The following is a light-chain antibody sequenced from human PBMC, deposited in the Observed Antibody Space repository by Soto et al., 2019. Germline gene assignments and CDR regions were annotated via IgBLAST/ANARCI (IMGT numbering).Light chain of an antibody. V-gene: IGKV1-39*01. CDR2: AAS. Sequence: DIQMTQSTSSLSASVGDRVTITCRASQSISSYLNWYQQKPGKAPKLLIYAASSLQSGVPSRFSGSGSGTDFTLTISSLQPEDFATYYCQQSYSTPPGLTFGGGTKVEIK. CDR1: QSISSY. CDR3: QQSYSTPPGLT. J-gene: IGKJ4*01.